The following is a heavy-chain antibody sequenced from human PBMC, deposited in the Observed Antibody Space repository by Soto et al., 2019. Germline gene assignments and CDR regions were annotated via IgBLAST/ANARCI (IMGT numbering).Heavy chain of an antibody. J-gene: IGHJ5*02. CDR2: ISRDGSNK. CDR1: GFTFSRYA. Sequence: GGSLRLSCAASGFTFSRYAIHWVRQAPGKGLEWVAVISRDGSNKYYVDSVKGRFTISRDNSKNTLYLQMNSLRDEDTAVYYCARSRNSAVADSFNLWGQGTLVTVSS. D-gene: IGHD3-10*01. CDR3: ARSRNSAVADSFNL. V-gene: IGHV3-30*04.